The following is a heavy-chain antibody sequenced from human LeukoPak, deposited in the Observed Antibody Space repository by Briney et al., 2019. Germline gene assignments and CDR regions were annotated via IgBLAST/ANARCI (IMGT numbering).Heavy chain of an antibody. CDR2: ISYDGSNK. Sequence: GGSLRLSCVASGFTFSSYAMHWVRQAPGKGLEWVAVISYDGSNKYYADSVKGRFTISRDNSKNTLYLQMNSLRAEDTAVYYCARERLRFLEWLLDDAFDIWGQGTMVTVSS. CDR1: GFTFSSYA. D-gene: IGHD3-3*01. CDR3: ARERLRFLEWLLDDAFDI. J-gene: IGHJ3*02. V-gene: IGHV3-30-3*01.